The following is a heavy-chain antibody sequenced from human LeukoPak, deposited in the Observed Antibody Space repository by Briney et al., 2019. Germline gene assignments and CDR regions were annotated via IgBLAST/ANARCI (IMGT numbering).Heavy chain of an antibody. J-gene: IGHJ4*02. V-gene: IGHV5-10-1*01. CDR3: AISSPQYGGGIFDY. CDR2: IESSDSYD. Sequence: GSPRISWKGSGYSFTSYWISWVRQIPGQGLEWMGRIESSDSYDNYSPSFQGHVTISVHRSISTAHLQWSSLKASDTAMYYCAISSPQYGGGIFDYWGQGTLVTVSS. D-gene: IGHD3-16*01. CDR1: GYSFTSYW.